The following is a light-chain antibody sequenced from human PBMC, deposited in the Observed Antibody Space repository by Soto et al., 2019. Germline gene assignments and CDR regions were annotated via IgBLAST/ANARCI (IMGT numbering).Light chain of an antibody. CDR1: SSDVGGYNY. J-gene: IGLJ1*01. Sequence: QSALTQPASVSGSPGQSITISCTGTSSDVGGYNYVSWYQQHPGKAPKLMIYEVSNRPSGVSNRFSGPKSGNTASLTISGLQAEDEADYYCSSYTSSSTPHVFGTGTKLTVL. V-gene: IGLV2-14*01. CDR3: SSYTSSSTPHV. CDR2: EVS.